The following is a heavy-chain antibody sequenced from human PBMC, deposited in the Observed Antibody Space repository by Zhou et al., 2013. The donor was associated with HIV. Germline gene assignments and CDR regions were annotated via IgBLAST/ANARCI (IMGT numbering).Heavy chain of an antibody. D-gene: IGHD6-19*01. CDR3: ARGRYSSGWYDLDY. CDR2: MNPNSGNT. V-gene: IGHV1-8*01. J-gene: IGHJ4*02. CDR1: GYNFINYD. Sequence: QVQLVQSGAEVKKPGASVKVSCKSSGYNFINYDINWVRQATGQGLEWMGWMNPNSGNTGYAQKFQGRVTMTRNTSISTAYMELSSLRSEDTAVYYCARGRYSSGWYDLDYWGQGTLVTVSS.